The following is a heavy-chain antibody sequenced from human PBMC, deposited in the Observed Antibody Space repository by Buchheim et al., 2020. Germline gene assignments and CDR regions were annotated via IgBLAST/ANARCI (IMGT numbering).Heavy chain of an antibody. CDR1: GYSFTDYW. V-gene: IGHV5-51*01. CDR3: VRGSGYCSSTRCYLFDY. Sequence: EVQLVQSGAEVKKPGESLKISCKGSGYSFTDYWIGWVRQMPGKGLEWMALIYPRDSDIRYSPSFQGQVTISADKSISIAYLQWSSLKASDTAMYYCVRGSGYCSSTRCYLFDYWGQGSL. D-gene: IGHD2-2*01. J-gene: IGHJ4*02. CDR2: IYPRDSDI.